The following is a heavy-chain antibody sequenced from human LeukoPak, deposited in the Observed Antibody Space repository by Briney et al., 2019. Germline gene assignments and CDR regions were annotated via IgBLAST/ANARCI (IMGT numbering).Heavy chain of an antibody. CDR1: GFTFSSYE. D-gene: IGHD5-24*01. Sequence: PGGSLRLSCAPSGFTFSSYEMNWVRQAPGKGLEWVSFISSSSSYKYADSVKGRFTISRDNVKNSLYLQMNSLRAEDTAVYYCARDPSDGYNPLFVYWGQGTLVTVSS. CDR2: ISSSSSY. J-gene: IGHJ4*02. CDR3: ARDPSDGYNPLFVY. V-gene: IGHV3-21*01.